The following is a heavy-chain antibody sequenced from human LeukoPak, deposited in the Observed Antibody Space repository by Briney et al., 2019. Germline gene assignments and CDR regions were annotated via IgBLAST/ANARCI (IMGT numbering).Heavy chain of an antibody. CDR2: INHSGST. V-gene: IGHV4-34*01. CDR1: GGSFSGYY. Sequence: PSETLSLTCAVYGGSFSGYYWSWIRQPPGKGLEWIGEINHSGSTNYNPSLKSRVTISVDTSKNQFSLKLSSVTAADTAVYYCARHDVRYFDWLSTSVGAFDIWGQGTMVTVSS. J-gene: IGHJ3*02. D-gene: IGHD3-9*01. CDR3: ARHDVRYFDWLSTSVGAFDI.